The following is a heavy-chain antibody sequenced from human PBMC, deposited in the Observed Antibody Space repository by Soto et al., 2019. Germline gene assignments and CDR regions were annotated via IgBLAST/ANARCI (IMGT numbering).Heavy chain of an antibody. CDR3: ARSYVVVPAAPKFDP. V-gene: IGHV4-59*08. Sequence: SETLSLTCTVSGGYISSYYWSWIRQPPGKGLEWIGYIYYSGSTNYNPSLKSRVTISVDTSKNQFSLKLSSVTAADTAVYYCARSYVVVPAAPKFDPWGQGTLVTVSS. J-gene: IGHJ5*02. CDR2: IYYSGST. D-gene: IGHD2-2*01. CDR1: GGYISSYY.